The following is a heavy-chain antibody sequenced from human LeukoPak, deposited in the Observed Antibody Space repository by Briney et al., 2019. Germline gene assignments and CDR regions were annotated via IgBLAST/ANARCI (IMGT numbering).Heavy chain of an antibody. CDR2: ISWNSGSI. CDR3: AKAGTIRAPFFDY. Sequence: GGSLRLSCAASGFTFDDYAMHWVRQAPGRGLGWVSGISWNSGSIGYADSVKGRFTISRDNAKNSLYLQMNSLRAEDTALYYCAKAGTIRAPFFDYWGQGTLVTVSS. D-gene: IGHD6-13*01. CDR1: GFTFDDYA. J-gene: IGHJ4*02. V-gene: IGHV3-9*01.